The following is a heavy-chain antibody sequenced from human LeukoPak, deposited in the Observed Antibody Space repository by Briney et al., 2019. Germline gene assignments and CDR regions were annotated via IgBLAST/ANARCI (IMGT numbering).Heavy chain of an antibody. V-gene: IGHV3-23*01. D-gene: IGHD2-15*01. CDR3: AKDLTSGGSLFDY. CDR2: ISGGGGST. CDR1: GFTVSSNY. J-gene: IGHJ4*02. Sequence: PGGSLRLSCAASGFTVSSNYMSWVRQAPGKGLEWVSAISGGGGSTYYADSVKGRFTISRDNSRNTLYLQMNSLRAEDTAVYYCAKDLTSGGSLFDYWGQGTLVTVSS.